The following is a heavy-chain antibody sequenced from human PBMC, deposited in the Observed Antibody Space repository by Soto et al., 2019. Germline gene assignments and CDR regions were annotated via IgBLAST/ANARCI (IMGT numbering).Heavy chain of an antibody. CDR3: ARALAVADYCFDY. CDR1: GYTFTGYD. V-gene: IGHV1-2*04. CDR2: INPNSGGT. J-gene: IGHJ4*02. D-gene: IGHD6-19*01. Sequence: ASVKVSCKASGYTFTGYDMHWVRQAPGQGLEWMGWINPNSGGTNYAQKFQGWVTMTRDTSISTAYMELSRLRSDDTAVYYCARALAVADYCFDYWGQGTLVTVSS.